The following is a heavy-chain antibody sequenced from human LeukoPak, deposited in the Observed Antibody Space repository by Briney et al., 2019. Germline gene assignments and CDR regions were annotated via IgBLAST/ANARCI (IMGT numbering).Heavy chain of an antibody. V-gene: IGHV1-2*04. CDR1: GYTFTGYY. J-gene: IGHJ3*02. CDR2: INPNSGGT. D-gene: IGHD4-17*01. Sequence: ASAKVSCKASGYTFTGYYMHWVRQAPGQGLEWMGWINPNSGGTNYAQKFQGWVTMTRDTAISTAYMELSRLRSDDTAVYYCARDGPTVPGGNDAFDIWGQRTMVTVSS. CDR3: ARDGPTVPGGNDAFDI.